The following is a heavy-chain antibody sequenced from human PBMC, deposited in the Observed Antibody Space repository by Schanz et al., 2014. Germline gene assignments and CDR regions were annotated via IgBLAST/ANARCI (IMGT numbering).Heavy chain of an antibody. J-gene: IGHJ5*02. CDR1: GFTFISSA. D-gene: IGHD4-17*01. V-gene: IGHV3-48*01. CDR2: ISGSGNTI. CDR3: ARDMTKAPA. Sequence: EVQLVESGGGLAQPGGSLRLSCAASGFTFISSAMSWVRQAPGQGLEWLSYISGSGNTIYYADSVKGRFTISRDNSKNTLYLQMDTLRVEDTAMFYCARDMTKAPAWGQGTLVTVSS.